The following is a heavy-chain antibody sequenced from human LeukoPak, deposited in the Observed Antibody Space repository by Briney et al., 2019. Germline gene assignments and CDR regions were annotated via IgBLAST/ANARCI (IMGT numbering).Heavy chain of an antibody. D-gene: IGHD6-19*01. CDR2: ISGTGAIT. J-gene: IGHJ4*02. V-gene: IGHV3-23*01. CDR1: GFTFSNYV. Sequence: GGSLRLSCAASGFTFSNYVMNWVRQAPGKGLDGVSVISGTGAITYYADSVKGRFTISRDNSKNTLYLQMNSLRAEGTALYYCAKETYNSGWFPDYWGQGTLVTVSS. CDR3: AKETYNSGWFPDY.